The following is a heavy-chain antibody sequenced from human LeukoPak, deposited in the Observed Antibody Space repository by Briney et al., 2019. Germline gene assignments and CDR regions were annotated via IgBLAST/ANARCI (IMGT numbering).Heavy chain of an antibody. CDR1: AYTFPSYS. V-gene: IGHV1-18*01. D-gene: IGHD6-19*01. CDR3: ARTRLAVHGTVWLYP. J-gene: IGHJ5*02. Sequence: ASVTVSCKPSAYTFPSYSFGWVRQAPGQDLESMGWISAYNGNTQYAQKFQDRGTMTTDRSASTAYMELRSLRSDDTAIYYCARTRLAVHGTVWLYPWGQGTLVTVSS. CDR2: ISAYNGNT.